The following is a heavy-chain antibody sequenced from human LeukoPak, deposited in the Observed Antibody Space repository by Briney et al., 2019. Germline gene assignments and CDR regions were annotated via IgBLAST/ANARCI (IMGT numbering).Heavy chain of an antibody. CDR2: IYHSGST. V-gene: IGHV4-30-2*01. CDR1: GGSISSGGYY. CDR3: ARRGHYYDSSGYDY. D-gene: IGHD3-22*01. J-gene: IGHJ4*02. Sequence: SQTLSLTCTVSGGSISSGGYYWSWIRQPPGKGPEWIGYIYHSGSTYYNPSLKSRVTISVDTSKNQFSLKLSSVTAADTAVYYCARRGHYYDSSGYDYWGQGTLVTVSS.